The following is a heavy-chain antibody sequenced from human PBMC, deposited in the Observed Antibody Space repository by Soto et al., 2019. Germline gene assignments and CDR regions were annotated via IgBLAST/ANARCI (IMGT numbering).Heavy chain of an antibody. V-gene: IGHV3-11*05. CDR3: ARADHYHSSGYSFRYLNY. Sequence: PGGSLRLSCAASGFIFSDYYMTWVRQAPGKGLEWVSYSSGRGTYSDYADSVKGRFTISRDNAKNSLYLQLDSLRAEDTAVYYCARADHYHSSGYSFRYLNYWGQGTLVTVSS. CDR2: SSGRGTYS. J-gene: IGHJ4*02. D-gene: IGHD3-22*01. CDR1: GFIFSDYY.